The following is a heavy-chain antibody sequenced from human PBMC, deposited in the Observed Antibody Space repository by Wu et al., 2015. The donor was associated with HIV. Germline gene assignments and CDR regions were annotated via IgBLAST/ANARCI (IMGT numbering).Heavy chain of an antibody. CDR2: LIPMYGTG. CDR3: AGGGGRTSMDPFDF. J-gene: IGHJ4*02. D-gene: IGHD5-18*01. Sequence: QVQLLQPGAEVKNPGSSVRVSCKASGATFSSYALSWVRQAPGQGLEWMGRLIPMYGTGNYAQKFQGRVTITADESTSTAYMDVSGLRSDDTAVYYCAGGGGRTSMDPFDFWGQGHWSPSPQ. CDR1: GATFSSYA. V-gene: IGHV1-69*13.